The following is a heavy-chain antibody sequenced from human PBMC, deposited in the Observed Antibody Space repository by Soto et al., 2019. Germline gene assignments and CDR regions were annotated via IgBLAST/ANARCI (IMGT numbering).Heavy chain of an antibody. V-gene: IGHV3-30*18. Sequence: GGSLRLSCAASGFTFSSYGMHWVRQATGKGLEWVAVISYDGSNKYYADSVKGRFTISRDNSKNTLYLQMNSLRAEDTAVYYCAKVRGRKVVPAAIVPYYYYGMDVWGQGTTVTVSS. D-gene: IGHD2-2*01. CDR1: GFTFSSYG. CDR2: ISYDGSNK. J-gene: IGHJ6*02. CDR3: AKVRGRKVVPAAIVPYYYYGMDV.